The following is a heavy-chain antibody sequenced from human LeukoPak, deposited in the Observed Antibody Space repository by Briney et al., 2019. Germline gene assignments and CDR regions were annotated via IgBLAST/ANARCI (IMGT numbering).Heavy chain of an antibody. D-gene: IGHD3-10*01. J-gene: IGHJ3*02. CDR3: ARDIFYGSGNDAFDI. CDR2: INPSGGST. Sequence: GTSVKVSCKASGYTFTSYYMHLVRQAPGQGLEWMGIINPSGGSTSYAQKFQGRVTMTRDTSTSTVYMELSSLRSEDTAVYYCARDIFYGSGNDAFDICGQGTMVTVSS. V-gene: IGHV1-46*03. CDR1: GYTFTSYY.